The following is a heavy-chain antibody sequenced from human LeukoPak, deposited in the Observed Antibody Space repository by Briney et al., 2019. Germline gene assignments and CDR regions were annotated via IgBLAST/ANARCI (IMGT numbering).Heavy chain of an antibody. J-gene: IGHJ3*02. V-gene: IGHV3-21*01. CDR1: GFTFSSYS. D-gene: IGHD3-9*01. Sequence: GGSLRLSCAASGFTFSSYSMNWVRQAPGKGLEWVSSISSSSSYIYYADSVKGRFTISRDNAKNSLYLQMNSLRAEDTAVYYCARVKKRDYDILTGYYNGAFDIWGQGTMVTVSS. CDR2: ISSSSSYI. CDR3: ARVKKRDYDILTGYYNGAFDI.